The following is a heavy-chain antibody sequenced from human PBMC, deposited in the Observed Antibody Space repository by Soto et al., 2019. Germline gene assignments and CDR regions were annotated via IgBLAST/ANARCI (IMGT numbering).Heavy chain of an antibody. CDR2: INHSGST. Sequence: PSETLSLTCAVYGGSFSGYYWSWIRQPPGKGLEWIGEINHSGSTNYNPSLKSRVTISVDTSKNQFSLKLSSVTAADTAVYYCARDPDYWGQGTLVTVSS. V-gene: IGHV4-34*01. CDR1: GGSFSGYY. CDR3: ARDPDY. J-gene: IGHJ4*02.